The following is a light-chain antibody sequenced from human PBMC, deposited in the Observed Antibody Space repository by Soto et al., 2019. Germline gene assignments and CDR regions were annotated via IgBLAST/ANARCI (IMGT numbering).Light chain of an antibody. CDR2: EVF. CDR1: SSDVGGFNY. Sequence: QSALTQPASVSGSPGQSITISCTGTSSDVGGFNYVSWYQHSPGKGPKLIIYEVFNRPSGVSNRFSGSKSGNTASLTISGLQAEDEADYYCSSYTSTRTLYVFGTGTKLTVL. CDR3: SSYTSTRTLYV. V-gene: IGLV2-14*01. J-gene: IGLJ1*01.